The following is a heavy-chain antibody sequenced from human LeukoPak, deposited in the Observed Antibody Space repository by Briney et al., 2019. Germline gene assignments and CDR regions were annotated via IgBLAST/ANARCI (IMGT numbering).Heavy chain of an antibody. J-gene: IGHJ4*02. V-gene: IGHV4-4*07. Sequence: SETLSLTCTVSGGSISSYYWSWIRQPAGKGLEWIGRIYTSGSTNYNPSLKSRVTMSVDTSKNQFSLKLSSVTAAGTAVYYCARGGSSWYQYYFDYWGQGTLVTVSS. CDR1: GGSISSYY. D-gene: IGHD6-13*01. CDR3: ARGGSSWYQYYFDY. CDR2: IYTSGST.